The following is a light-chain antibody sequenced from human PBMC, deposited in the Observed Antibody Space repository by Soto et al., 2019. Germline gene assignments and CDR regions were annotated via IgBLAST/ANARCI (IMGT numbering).Light chain of an antibody. CDR3: AAWDDSLNAYV. Sequence: QSVLTQPPSVSEAPRQRVTISCSGSSSNIGNNPVNWYQQRPGKAPKLLIYYDDLLSSGVSDRFSGSKSGTSASLAISGLQSEDEADYYCAAWDDSLNAYVFGTGTKLTVL. CDR1: SSNIGNNP. V-gene: IGLV1-36*01. J-gene: IGLJ1*01. CDR2: YDD.